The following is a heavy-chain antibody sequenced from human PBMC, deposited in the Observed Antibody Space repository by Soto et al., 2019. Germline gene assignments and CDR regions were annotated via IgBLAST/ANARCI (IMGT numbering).Heavy chain of an antibody. Sequence: SETLSLTCAVSGGSLRGHYWSWIRQSPEKGLEWIGEINHSGFTNYNPTLKSRVTISRDASKNQFSLRLSSMTAADSAVYFCARAAVKLGATLFDSWGQGTLVTVSS. D-gene: IGHD1-26*01. CDR2: INHSGFT. J-gene: IGHJ4*02. CDR1: GGSLRGHY. CDR3: ARAAVKLGATLFDS. V-gene: IGHV4-34*01.